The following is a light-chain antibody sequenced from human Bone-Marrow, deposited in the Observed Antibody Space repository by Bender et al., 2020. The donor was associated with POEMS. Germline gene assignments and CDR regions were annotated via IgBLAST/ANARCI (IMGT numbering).Light chain of an antibody. J-gene: IGLJ3*02. Sequence: QSALTQPASVSGSPGQSITISCTGTSSDVGGYNYVSWYQHHPGKGPKLIIYDVSNRPSGVSNRFSGSKSGNTASLTISGLQAEDEADYYCSSYERGGWVFGGGTKVTVL. CDR2: DVS. CDR1: SSDVGGYNY. CDR3: SSYERGGWV. V-gene: IGLV2-14*03.